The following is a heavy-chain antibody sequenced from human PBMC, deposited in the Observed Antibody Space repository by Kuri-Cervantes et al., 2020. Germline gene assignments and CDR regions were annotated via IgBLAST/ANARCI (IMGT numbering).Heavy chain of an antibody. J-gene: IGHJ6*03. CDR1: GYTLTNDY. CDR3: ARGPNSCSGGSCYSGAGYYYYMDV. D-gene: IGHD2-15*01. Sequence: SVKVSCKASGYTLTNDYIYWVRQAPGQGLEWMGGIIPIFGTANYAQKFRGRVTITADESTSTAYMELSSLRSEDTAVYYCARGPNSCSGGSCYSGAGYYYYMDVWGKGTTVTVSS. CDR2: IIPIFGTA. V-gene: IGHV1-69*13.